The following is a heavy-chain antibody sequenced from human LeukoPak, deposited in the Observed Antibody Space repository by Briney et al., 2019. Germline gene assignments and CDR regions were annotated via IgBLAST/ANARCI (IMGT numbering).Heavy chain of an antibody. Sequence: SETLSLTCTVSGGSISTGDYYWSWIRQPPGKGLEWIGYFYNSGSPSYNPSLKSRVTMSVDTSKNQFSLKLSSVTAADTAVYYCAREYSGSYYWFDPWGQGTLVTVSS. V-gene: IGHV4-61*08. CDR3: AREYSGSYYWFDP. CDR1: GGSISTGDYY. CDR2: FYNSGSP. D-gene: IGHD1-26*01. J-gene: IGHJ5*02.